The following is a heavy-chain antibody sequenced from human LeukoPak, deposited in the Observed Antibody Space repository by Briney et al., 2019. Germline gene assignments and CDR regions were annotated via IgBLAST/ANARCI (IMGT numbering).Heavy chain of an antibody. Sequence: PGGSLRLSCAASGFSFSTYDMTWVRQAPGKRLEWVSAISGSVSSTNYADSVKGRFTISRGNSKNTLYLQMNSLRAEDTAVYYCAKNTSGSYFDHWGQGTLVTVSS. V-gene: IGHV3-23*01. D-gene: IGHD1-26*01. CDR2: ISGSVSST. J-gene: IGHJ4*02. CDR3: AKNTSGSYFDH. CDR1: GFSFSTYD.